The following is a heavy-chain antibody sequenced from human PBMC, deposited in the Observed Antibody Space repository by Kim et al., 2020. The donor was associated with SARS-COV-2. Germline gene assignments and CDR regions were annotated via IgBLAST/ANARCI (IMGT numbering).Heavy chain of an antibody. CDR2: IYHSGST. CDR3: ARVQPGYDSSGYSIDY. J-gene: IGHJ4*02. D-gene: IGHD3-22*01. Sequence: SETLSLTCTVSGYSISSGYYWGWIRQPPGKGLEWIGSIYHSGSTYYNPSLKSRVTISVDTSKNQFSLKLSSVTAADTAVYYCARVQPGYDSSGYSIDYWGQGTLAPSPQ. CDR1: GYSISSGYY. V-gene: IGHV4-38-2*02.